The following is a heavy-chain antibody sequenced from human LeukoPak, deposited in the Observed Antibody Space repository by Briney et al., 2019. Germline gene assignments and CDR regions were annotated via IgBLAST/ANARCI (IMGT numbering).Heavy chain of an antibody. J-gene: IGHJ4*02. CDR1: GFFFSDYY. CDR2: INGDGSNV. D-gene: IGHD2-2*01. Sequence: GGSLRLSCSASGFFFSDYYMHWVRQAPGKGLVWVSHINGDGSNVNYADSVKGRFTISRDNAKTTLYLQMSSLRVEDTALYYCGRGKSPAAVDDWGQGTLVTVPS. V-gene: IGHV3-74*01. CDR3: GRGKSPAAVDD.